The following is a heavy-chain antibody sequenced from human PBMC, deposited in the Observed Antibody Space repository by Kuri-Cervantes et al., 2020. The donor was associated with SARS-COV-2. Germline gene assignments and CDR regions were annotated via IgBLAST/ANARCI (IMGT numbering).Heavy chain of an antibody. CDR1: GFTFSSYG. V-gene: IGHV3-30*02. CDR2: IRYDGSNK. D-gene: IGHD4-23*01. Sequence: LSLTCAASGFTFSSYGMHWVRQAPGKGLEWVAFIRYDGSNKYYADSVKGRFTISRDNSKNTLYLQMGSLRSEDTAVYYCARGPLLRGGNPYCFEYWGQGSQVTVSS. J-gene: IGHJ4*02. CDR3: ARGPLLRGGNPYCFEY.